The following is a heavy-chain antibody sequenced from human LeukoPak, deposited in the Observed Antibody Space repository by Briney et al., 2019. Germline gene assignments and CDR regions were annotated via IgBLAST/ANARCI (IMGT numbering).Heavy chain of an antibody. CDR2: IRYDGSNK. CDR3: AKGEYYYDSSGYSVDY. CDR1: GFTFSSYG. J-gene: IGHJ4*02. Sequence: GGSLRLSCAASGFTFSSYGMHWVRQAPGKGLEWVAFIRYDGSNKYYADSVMGRFTISRDNSKNTLYLQMNSLRAEDTAVYYCAKGEYYYDSSGYSVDYWGQGTLVTVSS. V-gene: IGHV3-30*02. D-gene: IGHD3-22*01.